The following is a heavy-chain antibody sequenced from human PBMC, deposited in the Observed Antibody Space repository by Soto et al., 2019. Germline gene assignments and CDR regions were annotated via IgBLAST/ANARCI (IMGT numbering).Heavy chain of an antibody. CDR2: INHSGST. CDR3: AALTSVTTTT. Sequence: PSETLSLTCAVYGGSFSGYYWSWIRQPPGKGLEWIGEINHSGSTNYNPSLKSRVTISVDTSKNQFSLKLSSVTAADTAVYYCAALTSVTTTTWGQGTLVTVSS. V-gene: IGHV4-34*01. CDR1: GGSFSGYY. D-gene: IGHD4-17*01. J-gene: IGHJ4*02.